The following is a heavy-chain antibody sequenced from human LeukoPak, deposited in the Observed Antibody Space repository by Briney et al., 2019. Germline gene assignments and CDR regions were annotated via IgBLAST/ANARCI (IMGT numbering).Heavy chain of an antibody. V-gene: IGHV3-21*01. CDR2: IGSSSTYI. Sequence: GGSLRLSCAASGFIFSSYNMNWVRQAPGKGLEWVSSIGSSSTYIYYADSVKGRFTISRDNAKNSLYLQMNSLRAEDTAVYYCARVGDSSTWPPYYYYYYMDVWGKGTTVTISS. D-gene: IGHD6-13*01. J-gene: IGHJ6*03. CDR3: ARVGDSSTWPPYYYYYYMDV. CDR1: GFIFSSYN.